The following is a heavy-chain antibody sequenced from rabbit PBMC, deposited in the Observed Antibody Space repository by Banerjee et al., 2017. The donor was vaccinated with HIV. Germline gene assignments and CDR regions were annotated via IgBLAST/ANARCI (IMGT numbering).Heavy chain of an antibody. CDR1: GFSFSSSYV. D-gene: IGHD1-1*01. CDR2: INTGSANA. Sequence: QEQLEESGGDLVKPEGSLTLTCTASGFSFSSSYVMCWVRQAPGKGLEWIGCINTGSANAYYASWAKGRFTISKTSSTTVTLQMTSLTAADTATYFCARSYGSNSGGLYYAMDLWGPGTLVTVS. V-gene: IGHV1S45*01. CDR3: ARSYGSNSGGLYYAMDL. J-gene: IGHJ6*01.